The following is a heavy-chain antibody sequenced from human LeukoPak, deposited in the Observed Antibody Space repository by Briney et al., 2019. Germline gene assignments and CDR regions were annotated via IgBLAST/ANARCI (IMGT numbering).Heavy chain of an antibody. V-gene: IGHV1-2*02. D-gene: IGHD1-1*01. CDR2: INPNSGGT. J-gene: IGHJ4*02. CDR1: GSTFTGYY. CDR3: ARGGGRETGTTAY. Sequence: ASVNVSCKASGSTFTGYYMHWVRQAHGQGLEWMGWINPNSGGTNYAQKFQGRVTMTRDTSISTAYMELSRLRSDDTAVYYCARGGGRETGTTAYWGQGTLVTVSS.